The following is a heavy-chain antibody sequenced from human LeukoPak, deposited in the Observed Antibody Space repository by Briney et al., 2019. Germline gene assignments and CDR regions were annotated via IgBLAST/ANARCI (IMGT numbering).Heavy chain of an antibody. Sequence: SETLSLTCTVSGGSISSYYWSWIRQPPGKGLEWIGYIYYSGSTNYNPSLKSRVTISVDTSKNQFSLKLSSVTAADTAVYYCARDTWLVRYSGYKGDMDVWGKGTAVTISS. V-gene: IGHV4-59*01. CDR1: GGSISSYY. D-gene: IGHD5-12*01. CDR3: ARDTWLVRYSGYKGDMDV. CDR2: IYYSGST. J-gene: IGHJ6*03.